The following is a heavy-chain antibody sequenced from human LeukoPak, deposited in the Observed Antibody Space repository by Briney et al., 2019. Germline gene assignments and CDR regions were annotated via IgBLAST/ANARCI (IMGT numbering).Heavy chain of an antibody. CDR2: IRVNNGDT. D-gene: IGHD4-17*01. J-gene: IGHJ4*02. CDR3: ARDTGFGDYGIDY. CDR1: GYTFSSYG. V-gene: IGHV1-18*01. Sequence: ASVKVSFKASGYTFSSYGISWVRQAPGQGLEWVAWIRVNNGDTNYAQSLQGRVTLTTDTSTSTAYLELRSLRSDDTAMYYCARDTGFGDYGIDYWGQGTLVTVSS.